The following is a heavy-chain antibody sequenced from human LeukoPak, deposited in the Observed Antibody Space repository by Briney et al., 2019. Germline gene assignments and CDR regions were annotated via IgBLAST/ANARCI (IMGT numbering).Heavy chain of an antibody. Sequence: ASVKVSCKASGYTYTSYDINWVRQATAQGLEWMGWMNPNSGNTGYAQKFQGRVTMTRNTSISTAYMELSSLRSEDTAVYYCARALGIVVVISAYWGQGTLVTVSS. CDR2: MNPNSGNT. CDR3: ARALGIVVVISAY. J-gene: IGHJ4*02. V-gene: IGHV1-8*01. CDR1: GYTYTSYD. D-gene: IGHD3-22*01.